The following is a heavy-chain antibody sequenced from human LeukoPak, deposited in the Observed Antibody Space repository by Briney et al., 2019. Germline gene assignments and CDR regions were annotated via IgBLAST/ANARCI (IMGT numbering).Heavy chain of an antibody. CDR2: ISYDGSNK. CDR3: AKERLTKVSHETDY. D-gene: IGHD5/OR15-5a*01. V-gene: IGHV3-30-3*01. CDR1: GFTFSSYA. J-gene: IGHJ4*02. Sequence: GGSLRLSCAASGFTFSSYAMHWVRQAPGKGLEWVAVISYDGSNKYYADSVKGRFTISRDNSKNTLYLQMNSLRAEDTAVYYCAKERLTKVSHETDYWGQGTLVTVSS.